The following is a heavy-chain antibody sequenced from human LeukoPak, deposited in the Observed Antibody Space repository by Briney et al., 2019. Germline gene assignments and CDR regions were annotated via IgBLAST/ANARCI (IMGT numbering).Heavy chain of an antibody. V-gene: IGHV3-30*02. Sequence: GGSLRLSCAASGFTFSSYGMHWVRQAPGKGLEWVAFIRYDGSNKYYADSVKGRFTISRDNSKHTLYLQINSLRAEDTAVYYCARSQEDSSGYYYDFDYWGQGTLVTVSS. CDR1: GFTFSSYG. J-gene: IGHJ4*02. CDR3: ARSQEDSSGYYYDFDY. CDR2: IRYDGSNK. D-gene: IGHD3-22*01.